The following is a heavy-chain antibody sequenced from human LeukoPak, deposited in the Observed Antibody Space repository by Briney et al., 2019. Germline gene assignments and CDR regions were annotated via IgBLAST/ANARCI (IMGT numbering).Heavy chain of an antibody. CDR1: GFTFSSYS. D-gene: IGHD3-10*01. V-gene: IGHV3-21*01. Sequence: GGSLRLSCAASGFTFSSYSMNWVRQAPGKGLEWVSSISSSSSYIYYADSVKGRFTISRDNAKNSLYLQMNSLRAEDTAVYYCARDYYGSGSYVEGGAFDIWGQGTMVTVSS. J-gene: IGHJ3*02. CDR2: ISSSSSYI. CDR3: ARDYYGSGSYVEGGAFDI.